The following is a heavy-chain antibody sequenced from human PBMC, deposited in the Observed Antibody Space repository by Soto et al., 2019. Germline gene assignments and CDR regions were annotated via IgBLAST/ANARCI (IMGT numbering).Heavy chain of an antibody. CDR2: IYYSGTT. CDR3: ARRAIQGPIDY. J-gene: IGHJ4*02. CDR1: GYSISSSNW. V-gene: IGHV4-28*01. Sequence: QVQLQESGPGLVKPSDTLSLTCAVSGYSISSSNWWGWIRQPPGKGLEWIGYIYYSGTTYYNPSLKRXXTXSXXTSKNQFSLKLTSVTAVDTAVYYCARRAIQGPIDYWGQGTLVTVSS.